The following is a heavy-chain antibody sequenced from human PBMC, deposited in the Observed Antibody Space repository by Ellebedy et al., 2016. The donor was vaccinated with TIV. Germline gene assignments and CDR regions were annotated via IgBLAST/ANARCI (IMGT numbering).Heavy chain of an antibody. CDR3: ARGDRGSGWYWDK. Sequence: GESLKISCKGSGYSFISYWIGWVRQMPGKGLELMGYIYPGDSDTRYSPSFQGQVTISVDKSISTAYPQWSSLKASDTAIYYCARGDRGSGWYWDKWGQGTLVTVSS. D-gene: IGHD6-19*01. V-gene: IGHV5-51*01. J-gene: IGHJ4*02. CDR1: GYSFISYW. CDR2: IYPGDSDT.